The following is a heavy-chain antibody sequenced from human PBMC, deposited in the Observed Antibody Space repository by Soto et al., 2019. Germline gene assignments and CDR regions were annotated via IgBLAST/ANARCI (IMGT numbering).Heavy chain of an antibody. CDR2: IYSDGRT. J-gene: IGHJ4*02. V-gene: IGHV3-53*01. CDR1: ELTLSSNY. CDR3: ARAYGAGSYFCDY. D-gene: IGHD3-10*01. Sequence: EVRLEESGGGLIQPGGSLRLSCAASELTLSSNYMTWVRQAPGKGLEWVSLIYSDGRTYHADSVKGRFTISRDDFRNTVYLQMNSLRAEDTAVYYCARAYGAGSYFCDYWGQGTPVTVSS.